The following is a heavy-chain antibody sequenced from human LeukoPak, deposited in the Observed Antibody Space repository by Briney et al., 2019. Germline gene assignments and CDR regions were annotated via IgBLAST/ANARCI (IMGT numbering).Heavy chain of an antibody. CDR3: ARVPIVVVVAAPENYWYFDL. CDR1: GYTFTSYG. Sequence: VASVKVSCKASGYTFTSYGISWVRQAPGQGLEWMGWISAYNGNTNYAQKLQGRVTMTTDTSTSTAYMELRSLRSDDTAVYYCARVPIVVVVAAPENYWYFDLWGRGTLVTVSS. J-gene: IGHJ2*01. CDR2: ISAYNGNT. D-gene: IGHD2-15*01. V-gene: IGHV1-18*01.